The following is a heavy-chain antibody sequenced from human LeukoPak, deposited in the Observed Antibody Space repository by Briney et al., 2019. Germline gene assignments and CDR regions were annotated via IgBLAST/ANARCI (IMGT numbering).Heavy chain of an antibody. CDR2: IDASGSDT. D-gene: IGHD3-16*01. CDR3: ADYRKPQGLDY. J-gene: IGHJ4*02. Sequence: GGSPRLSCEVSEFPFSIYAMAWVRQAPGQGLEWVSAIDASGSDTYYTDSVKGRFTISRDNSKNTVYLQMNSLRVEDTAVYYCADYRKPQGLDYWGQGTLVTVSS. V-gene: IGHV3-23*01. CDR1: EFPFSIYA.